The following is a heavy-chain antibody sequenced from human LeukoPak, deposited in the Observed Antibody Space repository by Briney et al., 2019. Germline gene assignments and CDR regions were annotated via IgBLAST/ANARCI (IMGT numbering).Heavy chain of an antibody. Sequence: PGGSLRLSCAASGFTFSSYSMNWVGQAPGKGLEWVSSISSISSYIYYADSVKGRFTISRNNAKNSLYLQMNSLRAEDTAVYYCARSGSSVYYGMDVWGQGTTVTVSS. CDR3: ARSGSSVYYGMDV. D-gene: IGHD5-12*01. CDR1: GFTFSSYS. CDR2: ISSISSYI. J-gene: IGHJ6*02. V-gene: IGHV3-21*01.